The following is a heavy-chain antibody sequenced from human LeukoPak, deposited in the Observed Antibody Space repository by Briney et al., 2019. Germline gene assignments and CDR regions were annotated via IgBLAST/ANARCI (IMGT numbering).Heavy chain of an antibody. Sequence: PGGSLRLSCAASGFTFSNYWLSWVRQAPGKGLEWVANIKEDGSEKYYVDSVKGRFTISRDNARKSVYLQMDSLRAEDTAVYYCARVGSGNWFDPWGQGTLVTVSS. D-gene: IGHD1-26*01. CDR1: GFTFSNYW. J-gene: IGHJ5*02. CDR3: ARVGSGNWFDP. V-gene: IGHV3-7*02. CDR2: IKEDGSEK.